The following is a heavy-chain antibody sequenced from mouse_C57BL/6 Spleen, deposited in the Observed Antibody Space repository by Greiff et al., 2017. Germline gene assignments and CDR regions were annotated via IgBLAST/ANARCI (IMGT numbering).Heavy chain of an antibody. V-gene: IGHV14-2*01. J-gene: IGHJ4*01. D-gene: IGHD1-1*01. CDR1: GFTIKDYY. Sequence: VQLQQSGAELVKPGASVKLSCTASGFTIKDYYMHWVKQRTEQGLEWIGRIDPEDGETKYAQKFQGKATIPADTSSNTAYLQLSSRTYEDTAVDYCARSATVPSYYYDMDYGGQGNSVTVFS. CDR2: IDPEDGET. CDR3: ARSATVPSYYYDMDY.